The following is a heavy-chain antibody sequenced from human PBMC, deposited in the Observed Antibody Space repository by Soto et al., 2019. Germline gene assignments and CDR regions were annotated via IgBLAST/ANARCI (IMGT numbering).Heavy chain of an antibody. D-gene: IGHD1-26*01. CDR2: ISSSSSTI. CDR3: ARALDLYSGSYDY. CDR1: GFTFSSYS. Sequence: EVQLVESGGGLVHPGGSLRLSCAASGFTFSSYSMNWVRQAPGKGLECVSYISSSSSTIYYADSVKGRFTISRDNAKTSLYLQMNSLRAEETAESDCARALDLYSGSYDYWCQGTLVTVSS. J-gene: IGHJ4*02. V-gene: IGHV3-48*01.